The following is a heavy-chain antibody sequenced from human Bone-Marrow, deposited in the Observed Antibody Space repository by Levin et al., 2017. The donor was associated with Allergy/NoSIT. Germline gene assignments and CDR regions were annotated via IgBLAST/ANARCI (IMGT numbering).Heavy chain of an antibody. D-gene: IGHD6-19*01. J-gene: IGHJ4*02. V-gene: IGHV3-23*01. CDR2: ISGSGGST. Sequence: GGSLRLSCAASGFTFSSYAMSWVRQAPGQGLEWVSAISGSGGSTYYADSVKGRFTISRDNSKNTLYLQMNSLRAEDTAVYYCAKDKVSGWYRLFDYWGQGTLVTVSS. CDR3: AKDKVSGWYRLFDY. CDR1: GFTFSSYA.